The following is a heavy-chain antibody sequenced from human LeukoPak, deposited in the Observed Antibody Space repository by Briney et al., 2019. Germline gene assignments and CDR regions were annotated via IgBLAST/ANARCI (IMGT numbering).Heavy chain of an antibody. D-gene: IGHD1-26*01. V-gene: IGHV3-21*01. Sequence: GGSLRLSCAASGLTFSSYSMNWVRQAPGEGLEWVSSISSSSSYIYYADSVKGRFTISRDNAKNSLYLQMNSLRAEDTAVYYCARAIVGAISDAFDIWGPGTMVTVSS. J-gene: IGHJ3*02. CDR1: GLTFSSYS. CDR3: ARAIVGAISDAFDI. CDR2: ISSSSSYI.